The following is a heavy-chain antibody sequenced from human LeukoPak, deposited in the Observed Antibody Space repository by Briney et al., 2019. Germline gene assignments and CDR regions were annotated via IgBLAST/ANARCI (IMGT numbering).Heavy chain of an antibody. V-gene: IGHV3-33*01. CDR1: GFTFSSYG. CDR2: IWYDGSNK. CDR3: ASSSGSYSGAFDI. J-gene: IGHJ3*02. D-gene: IGHD1-26*01. Sequence: GGSLRLSCAASGFTFSSYGMHWVRQAPGKGLEWVAVIWYDGSNKYYADSVKGRFTISRDNSKNTLYLQMNSLRAEDTAVYYCASSSGSYSGAFDIWGQGTMVTVSS.